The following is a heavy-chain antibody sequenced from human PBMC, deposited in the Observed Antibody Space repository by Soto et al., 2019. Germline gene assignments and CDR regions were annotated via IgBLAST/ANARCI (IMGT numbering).Heavy chain of an antibody. D-gene: IGHD3-16*01. CDR3: ARIMAASGTGFDY. CDR2: IYPGDSDT. CDR1: GYSFISYW. J-gene: IGHJ4*02. V-gene: IGHV5-51*01. Sequence: GESLKISCKVSGYSFISYWIGWVRQVPGKGLEWMGIIYPGDSDTRYSPSFQCQVTISADKSINTAYLQWSSLKASDTAMYYCARIMAASGTGFDYWGQGTLVTVSS.